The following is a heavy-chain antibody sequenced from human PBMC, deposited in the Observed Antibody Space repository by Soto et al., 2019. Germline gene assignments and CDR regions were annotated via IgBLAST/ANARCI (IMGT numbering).Heavy chain of an antibody. V-gene: IGHV1-2*04. CDR2: INPNSGGT. D-gene: IGHD1-1*01. Sequence: QVQLVQSGAEVKKPGASVKVSCKASGYTFTGYYMHWVRQAPGQGLEWMGWINPNSGGTNYAQKFKGWVTMTGDTTISPAYMERSRLRSDDTAVYYCARQIGGGSFNSYYYYCGMDVWGQGTTVTVSS. CDR3: ARQIGGGSFNSYYYYCGMDV. CDR1: GYTFTGYY. J-gene: IGHJ6*02.